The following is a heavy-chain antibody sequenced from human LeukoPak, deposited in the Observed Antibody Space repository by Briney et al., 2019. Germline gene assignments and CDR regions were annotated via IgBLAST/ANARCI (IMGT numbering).Heavy chain of an antibody. CDR2: ISYDESNK. D-gene: IGHD2-15*01. Sequence: GGSLRLSCAASGFTFNTYSMNWVRQAPGKGLEWVAVISYDESNKYYADSVKGRFTISRDNSKNTLYLQMNSLSAEDTAVYYCARPSFTQGSYFDYWGQGTLVTVSS. J-gene: IGHJ4*02. CDR3: ARPSFTQGSYFDY. V-gene: IGHV3-30*03. CDR1: GFTFNTYS.